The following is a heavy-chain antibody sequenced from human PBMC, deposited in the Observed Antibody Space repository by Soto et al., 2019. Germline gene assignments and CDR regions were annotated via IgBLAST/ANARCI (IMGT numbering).Heavy chain of an antibody. J-gene: IGHJ5*02. CDR2: IYYSGST. D-gene: IGHD2-15*01. CDR3: ARQRYCSGGSCPRRFDP. V-gene: IGHV4-30-4*01. Sequence: QVQLQESGPGLVKPSQTLSLTCTVSGGSISSGDYYWSWIRQPPGKGLEWIGYIYYSGSTYYNQSLKSRVTISVDTSKNQFSLKLSSVTAADTAVYYCARQRYCSGGSCPRRFDPWGQGTLVTVSS. CDR1: GGSISSGDYY.